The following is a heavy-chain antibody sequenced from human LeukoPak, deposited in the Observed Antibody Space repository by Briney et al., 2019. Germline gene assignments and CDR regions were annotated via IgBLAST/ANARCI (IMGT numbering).Heavy chain of an antibody. CDR2: IYDSGSP. V-gene: IGHV4-59*01. Sequence: SETLSLTCTVSGGSLSSYYWTWIRQPPGKGLGWIGYIYDSGSPNYNPSLKSRVTISLDTSKNQFSLMLNSVTPADTAVYFCARDGGRRGWFDPWGQGTLVTVSS. CDR3: ARDGGRRGWFDP. J-gene: IGHJ5*02. CDR1: GGSLSSYY.